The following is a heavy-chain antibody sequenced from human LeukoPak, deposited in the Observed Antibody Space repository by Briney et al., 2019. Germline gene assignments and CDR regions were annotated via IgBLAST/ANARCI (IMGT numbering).Heavy chain of an antibody. CDR1: GGSISPYY. Sequence: SETLSLTCTVSGGSISPYYWSWIRQPPGKGLEWIGYIYYSGSTNYNPSLKSRVTISLDTSKNQFSLKLSSVTAADTAVYYCARDAYRSIAAAGTDYWGQGTLVTASS. D-gene: IGHD6-13*01. CDR2: IYYSGST. V-gene: IGHV4-59*12. CDR3: ARDAYRSIAAAGTDY. J-gene: IGHJ4*02.